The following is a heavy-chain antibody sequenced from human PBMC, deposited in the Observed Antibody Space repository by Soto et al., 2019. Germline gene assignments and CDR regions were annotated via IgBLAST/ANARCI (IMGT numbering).Heavy chain of an antibody. V-gene: IGHV1-18*01. J-gene: IGHJ4*02. Sequence: ASVKVSCKASGYTFTSXGISWVRQAPGQGLEWMGWISAYNGNTNYAQKLQGRVTMTTDTSTSTAYMELRSLRSDDTAVYYCARDSRSIAAAGDFDYSGQGTLVTVSS. CDR3: ARDSRSIAAAGDFDY. CDR2: ISAYNGNT. CDR1: GYTFTSXG. D-gene: IGHD6-13*01.